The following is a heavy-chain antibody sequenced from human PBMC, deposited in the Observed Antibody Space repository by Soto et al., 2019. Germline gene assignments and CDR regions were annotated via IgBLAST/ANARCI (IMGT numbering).Heavy chain of an antibody. V-gene: IGHV1-46*01. CDR2: FNPSTGAT. CDR1: GYTFTAFH. J-gene: IGHJ6*02. D-gene: IGHD5-12*01. CDR3: ARVIYSGYDSRDYYYGMDV. Sequence: GASVKVSCKASGYTFTAFHIHWFRQAPGQGLQWMGVFNPSTGATEYVQKFQGRVTLTSDTSASTAYMELSSLRSEDTAVYYCARVIYSGYDSRDYYYGMDVWGQGTTVTVSS.